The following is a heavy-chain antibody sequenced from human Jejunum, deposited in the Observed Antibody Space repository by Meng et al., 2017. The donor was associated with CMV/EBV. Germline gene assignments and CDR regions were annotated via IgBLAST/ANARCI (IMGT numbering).Heavy chain of an antibody. CDR1: GFTFSDYH. CDR2: ITGSGDTV. D-gene: IGHD5-18*01. Sequence: QVQLVESGGGLVKPGGSLRLSCVASGFTFSDYHMSWIRQAPGKGLECVSYITGSGDTVYYTDSVKGRVSISRDNAKNELYLQMNSLRVDDTAVYYCAREFYSRLDYWGQGNLVTSPQ. V-gene: IGHV3-11*01. J-gene: IGHJ4*02. CDR3: AREFYSRLDY.